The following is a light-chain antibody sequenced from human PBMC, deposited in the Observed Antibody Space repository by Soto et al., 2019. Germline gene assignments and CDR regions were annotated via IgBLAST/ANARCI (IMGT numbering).Light chain of an antibody. CDR2: DVN. CDR1: SSDVGGYNH. V-gene: IGLV2-11*01. J-gene: IGLJ1*01. Sequence: QSALTQPRSVSGSPGQSVTVSCTGTSSDVGGYNHVAWYQQHPGKAPKLMTSDVNKRPSGVPDRFSGSKSGNTASLTISGLQAEDEADYYCCSFAGRIFVFGTGTKVTVL. CDR3: CSFAGRIFV.